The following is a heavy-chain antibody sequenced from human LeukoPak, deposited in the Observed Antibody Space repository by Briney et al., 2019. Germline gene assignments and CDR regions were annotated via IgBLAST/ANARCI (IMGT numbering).Heavy chain of an antibody. Sequence: SVKVSCKASGGTFSSYAISWVRQAPGQGLEWMGRIIPILGIANYAQKFQGRVTITADKSTSTAYMELSSLRSEDTAVYYCARSIPLVGAAGYSPGDYWGQGTLVTVSS. D-gene: IGHD6-13*01. V-gene: IGHV1-69*04. CDR1: GGTFSSYA. J-gene: IGHJ4*02. CDR2: IIPILGIA. CDR3: ARSIPLVGAAGYSPGDY.